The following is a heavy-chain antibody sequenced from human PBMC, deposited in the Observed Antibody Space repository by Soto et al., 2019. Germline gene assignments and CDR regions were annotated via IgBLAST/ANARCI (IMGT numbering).Heavy chain of an antibody. D-gene: IGHD3-10*01. CDR2: ISSSSSTI. Sequence: PGGSLRLSCAASGFTFSSYSMNWVRQAPGKGLEWVSYISSSSSTIYYADSVKGRFTISRDNAKNSLYLQMNSLRDEDTAVYYCALAFGEPQYYYYYGMDVWGQGTTVTVSS. CDR3: ALAFGEPQYYYYYGMDV. V-gene: IGHV3-48*02. CDR1: GFTFSSYS. J-gene: IGHJ6*02.